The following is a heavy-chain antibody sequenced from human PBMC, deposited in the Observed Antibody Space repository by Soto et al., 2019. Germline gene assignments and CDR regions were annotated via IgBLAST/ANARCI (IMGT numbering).Heavy chain of an antibody. D-gene: IGHD6-13*01. CDR2: INPSGGST. CDR1: GYTFTSYY. V-gene: IGHV1-46*01. Sequence: VQLVQSGAEVKKPGASVKVSCKASGYTFTSYYIHWVRQAPGQGLEWMGIINPSGGSTSYAQKFQGRVTMTRDTSTSTVYMDLSSLRSEDTAVYYCARSIAAAGTGLDYWGQGTLVTVSS. J-gene: IGHJ4*02. CDR3: ARSIAAAGTGLDY.